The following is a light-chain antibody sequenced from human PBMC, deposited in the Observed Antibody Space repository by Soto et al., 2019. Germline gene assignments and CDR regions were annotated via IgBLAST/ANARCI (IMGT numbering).Light chain of an antibody. V-gene: IGKV1D-12*01. CDR3: QQANSFPIT. CDR2: AAS. CDR1: RGVSTW. J-gene: IGKJ5*01. Sequence: DIQMTQSPSSVSASVGDRVTITCRASRGVSTWLAWYQQKPGKAPNLLIYAASTLQRGVPSRFSGSGSGTDFTLTISSLQPEDSATYYCQQANSFPITFGQGTRLEIK.